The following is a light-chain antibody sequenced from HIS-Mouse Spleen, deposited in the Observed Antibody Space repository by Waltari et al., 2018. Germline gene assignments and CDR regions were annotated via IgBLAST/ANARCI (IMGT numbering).Light chain of an antibody. CDR1: SSDFGSYNL. J-gene: IGLJ3*02. V-gene: IGLV2-23*01. CDR3: CSYAGSSTWV. Sequence: QSALTQPASVSGSPGQSITISCTGTSSDFGSYNLFPWYQHHPGKAPKLMIYEGSKRPSGVSNRFSGSKSGNTASLTISGLQAEDEADYYCCSYAGSSTWVFGGGTKLTVL. CDR2: EGS.